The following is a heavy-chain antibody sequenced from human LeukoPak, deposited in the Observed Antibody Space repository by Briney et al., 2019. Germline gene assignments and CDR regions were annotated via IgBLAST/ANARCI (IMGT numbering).Heavy chain of an antibody. J-gene: IGHJ5*02. CDR2: IYYTGSS. V-gene: IGHV4-39*01. CDR1: GGSISSGTYY. D-gene: IGHD4-17*01. CDR3: ATHTVPGSRNNWFDP. Sequence: SETLSLTCTVSGGSISSGTYYWGWIRQPPGKGLQWIGSIYYTGSSYYNPSLKSRLTISVDTSKNQFSQKLTSVTAADTALYYCATHTVPGSRNNWFDPWGEGTLVTVPS.